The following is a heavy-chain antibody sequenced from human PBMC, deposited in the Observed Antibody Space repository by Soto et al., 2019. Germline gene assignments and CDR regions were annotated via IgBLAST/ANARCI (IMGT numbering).Heavy chain of an antibody. Sequence: QVQLVQSGAEVKKPGASVKVSCKASGYTFTSSGMSWVRQAPGQGLEWMGWISAHTGSSEYAQRFQGRVTMTTDRSTRPAYMELRSLRSDDTAVYYCARAFFYQGSDSRGYSFDAFDFWGPGTLVTVSS. CDR3: ARAFFYQGSDSRGYSFDAFDF. D-gene: IGHD3-22*01. V-gene: IGHV1-18*01. J-gene: IGHJ3*01. CDR2: ISAHTGSS. CDR1: GYTFTSSG.